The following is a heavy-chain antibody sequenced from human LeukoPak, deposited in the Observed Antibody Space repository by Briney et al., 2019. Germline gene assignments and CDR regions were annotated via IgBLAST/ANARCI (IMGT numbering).Heavy chain of an antibody. CDR2: INHSGST. V-gene: IGHV4-34*01. J-gene: IGHJ3*02. Sequence: TSETLSLTCAVYGGSFSGYYWSWIRQPPGKGLEWIGEINHSGSTNYNPSLKSRVTISVDTSKNQFSLKLSSVTAADTAVYYCARITMIVVVITTGAFDIWGQGTMVTVSS. CDR3: ARITMIVVVITTGAFDI. CDR1: GGSFSGYY. D-gene: IGHD3-22*01.